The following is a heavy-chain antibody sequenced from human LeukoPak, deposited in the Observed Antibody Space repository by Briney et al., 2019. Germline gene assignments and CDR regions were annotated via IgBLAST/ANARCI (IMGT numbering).Heavy chain of an antibody. CDR3: ARDDVLSTDYYYYYMDV. D-gene: IGHD2-8*02. V-gene: IGHV4-61*02. J-gene: IGHJ6*03. Sequence: ETSETLSLTCTVSGVSISSGSYYWSWLRQPAGKGLEWIGRIYNSGSTNYNPSLKSRVTISVATSKNQFSLKLSSVTAADTAVYYCARDDVLSTDYYYYYMDVWGKGTTVTVSS. CDR1: GVSISSGSYY. CDR2: IYNSGST.